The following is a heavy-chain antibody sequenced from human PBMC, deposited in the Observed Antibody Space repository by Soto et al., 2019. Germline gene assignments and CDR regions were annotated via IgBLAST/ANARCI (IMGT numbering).Heavy chain of an antibody. D-gene: IGHD3-16*02. CDR3: ARDHGSYPNT. J-gene: IGHJ1*01. Sequence: QVQLQESGPGLVKPSETLSLTCNVSGGAITSDFWSWIRQPPGKGLEWIGYVYYSGAADYNPSLKPRVTISIATSKTQFSLRLASATAADIGVYYCARDHGSYPNTWGQGILVTVSS. V-gene: IGHV4-59*01. CDR2: VYYSGAA. CDR1: GGAITSDF.